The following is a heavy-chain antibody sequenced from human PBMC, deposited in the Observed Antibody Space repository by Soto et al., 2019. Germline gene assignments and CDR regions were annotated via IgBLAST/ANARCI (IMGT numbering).Heavy chain of an antibody. V-gene: IGHV4-39*01. CDR2: IYYSGST. CDR1: GGSISSSSYY. Sequence: PSETLSLTCTVSGGSISSSSYYWGWIRQPPGKGLEWIGSIYYSGSTYYNPSLKSRVTISVDTSKNQFSLKLSSVTAADTAVYYCARQLRCYYDSSGYFLAAYYFDYWGQGSLVTVSS. J-gene: IGHJ4*02. D-gene: IGHD3-22*01. CDR3: ARQLRCYYDSSGYFLAAYYFDY.